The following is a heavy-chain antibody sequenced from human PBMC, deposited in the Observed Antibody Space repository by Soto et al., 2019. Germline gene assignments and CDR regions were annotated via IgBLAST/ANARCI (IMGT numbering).Heavy chain of an antibody. D-gene: IGHD3-16*01. J-gene: IGHJ5*02. CDR1: GFRFKSFV. V-gene: IGHV3-30*19. Sequence: QVQLVESGGGVVQPGTSLRLSCAASGFRFKSFVMHWVRQAPGKGLEWVAFTSYDENNKDYGDSVKGRFTVSRDNSQNTLHLQMDVLRQEDTALYYCARWGTTGGFDLWGQGTLVSVSS. CDR2: TSYDENNK. CDR3: ARWGTTGGFDL.